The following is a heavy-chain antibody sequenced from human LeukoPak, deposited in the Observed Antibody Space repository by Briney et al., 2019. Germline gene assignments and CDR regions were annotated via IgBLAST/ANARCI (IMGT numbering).Heavy chain of an antibody. J-gene: IGHJ1*01. D-gene: IGHD3-22*01. CDR1: GGTFSSYA. V-gene: IGHV1-69*13. Sequence: SVKVSCKASGGTFSSYAISWVRQAPGQGLEWMGRIIPIFGTANYAQKFQGRVTITADESTSTAYMELSSLRSEDTAVYYCARDMPPQKYYYDSSGYGLVWGQGTLVTVSS. CDR2: IIPIFGTA. CDR3: ARDMPPQKYYYDSSGYGLV.